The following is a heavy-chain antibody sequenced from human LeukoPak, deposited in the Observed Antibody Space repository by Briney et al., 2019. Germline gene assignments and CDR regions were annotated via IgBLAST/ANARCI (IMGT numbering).Heavy chain of an antibody. CDR3: AKSKTAVTTGYLDY. CDR2: ISTDGYTT. CDR1: GLAFSAYK. D-gene: IGHD4-17*01. J-gene: IGHJ4*02. V-gene: IGHV3-74*01. Sequence: GGSLRLSCAASGLAFSAYKMHWVRQAPRKGLVWVSRISTDGYTTDYADFVQGRFTASRDNTKNTWSLEMNSLRTEDTALYYCAKSKTAVTTGYLDYWGQGTLVTVSS.